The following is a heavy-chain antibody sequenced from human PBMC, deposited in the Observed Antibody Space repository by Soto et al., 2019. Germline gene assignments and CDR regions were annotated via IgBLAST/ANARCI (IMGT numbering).Heavy chain of an antibody. Sequence: QITLKESGPPLVKPTQTLTLTCTFSGFSLSTSGVGVGWTRQPPGKALEWLALIYWNDDKRYSPSLKSRLTITKDTSKNQVVLTMTNMDPVDTATYYCAHSKITVTTYTKFDYWGQGTLVTVSS. J-gene: IGHJ4*02. CDR1: GFSLSTSGVG. D-gene: IGHD4-4*01. CDR2: IYWNDDK. CDR3: AHSKITVTTYTKFDY. V-gene: IGHV2-5*01.